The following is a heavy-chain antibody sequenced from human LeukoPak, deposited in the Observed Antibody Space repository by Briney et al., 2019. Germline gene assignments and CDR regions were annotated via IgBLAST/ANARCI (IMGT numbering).Heavy chain of an antibody. CDR2: IKRDGSEK. V-gene: IGHV3-7*04. CDR3: ARVQEQQLVLYAFDI. Sequence: GGSLRLSCAASGFTFGIYWMAWVRQAPGKGLEWVANIKRDGSEKYYVDSVRGRFTISRDNAKNTLDLEMNSLRAEDTAVYYCARVQEQQLVLYAFDIWGQGTMVTVSS. J-gene: IGHJ3*02. D-gene: IGHD6-13*01. CDR1: GFTFGIYW.